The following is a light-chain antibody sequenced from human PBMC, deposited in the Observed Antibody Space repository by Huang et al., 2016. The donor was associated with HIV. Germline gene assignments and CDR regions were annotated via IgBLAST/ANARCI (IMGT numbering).Light chain of an antibody. CDR1: QSVSGAY. J-gene: IGKJ1*01. CDR2: GAS. Sequence: EIVLTQSPGTLSVSPGERATLSCRASQSVSGAYLAWYQQRPGQAPRLLIYGASSGATGIPDRFSGSGSGTDFTLTISRLESEDFAVYYCQQYGSSPTFGQGTKVDIK. V-gene: IGKV3-20*01. CDR3: QQYGSSPT.